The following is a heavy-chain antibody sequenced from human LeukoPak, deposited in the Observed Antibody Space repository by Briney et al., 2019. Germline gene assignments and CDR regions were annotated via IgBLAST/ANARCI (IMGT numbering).Heavy chain of an antibody. CDR2: INPSGGGT. CDR1: GYTFTNYY. V-gene: IGHV1-46*01. D-gene: IGHD5-18*01. Sequence: ASVKVSCRASGYTFTNYYMHWVRQAPGQGLEWMGIINPSGGGTSYAQKFQGRLTMTRDTSTTTVYMELSSLRSEDTAMYYCAREIGPRQLHLWGSAFDYWGQGTLVTVSS. J-gene: IGHJ4*02. CDR3: AREIGPRQLHLWGSAFDY.